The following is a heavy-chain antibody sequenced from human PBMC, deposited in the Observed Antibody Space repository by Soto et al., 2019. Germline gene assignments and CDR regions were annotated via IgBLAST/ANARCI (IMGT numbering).Heavy chain of an antibody. D-gene: IGHD6-19*01. J-gene: IGHJ6*02. CDR1: VFTFSNAW. Sequence: GWSLRLSCSASVFTFSNAWMSWGRQAPGKGLEWVGRIKSKTDGGTTDYAAPVKGRFTISRDDSKNTLYLQMNSLKTEDTAVYYCTTDHEVAAPWDYYYGMDVWGQGTTVTVSS. V-gene: IGHV3-15*01. CDR3: TTDHEVAAPWDYYYGMDV. CDR2: IKSKTDGGTT.